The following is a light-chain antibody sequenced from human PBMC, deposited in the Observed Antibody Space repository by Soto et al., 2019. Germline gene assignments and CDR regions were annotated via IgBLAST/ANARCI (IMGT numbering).Light chain of an antibody. CDR1: QSVSSY. CDR3: QQRSNWWT. V-gene: IGKV3-11*01. Sequence: DIVLTQSQATLSLSPGERVTLSCSASQSVSSYLAWYQQKPGQAPRLLLYDASKRATGIPARFSGSGSGTDFTLTISSLEPEDLAVYYCQQRSNWWTFGQGTKVEIK. CDR2: DAS. J-gene: IGKJ1*01.